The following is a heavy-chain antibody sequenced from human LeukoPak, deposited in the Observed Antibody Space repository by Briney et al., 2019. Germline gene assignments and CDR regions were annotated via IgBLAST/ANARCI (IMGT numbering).Heavy chain of an antibody. J-gene: IGHJ3*02. CDR2: IYYSGST. D-gene: IGHD5-24*01. V-gene: IGHV4-59*01. CDR3: ARADVEMATIEAFDI. Sequence: SETLSLTCTVSGGSISSYYWSWIRQPPGKGLVWIGYIYYSGSTNYNPSLKSRVTISVDTSKNQFSLKLSSVTAADTAVYYCARADVEMATIEAFDIWGQGTMVTVSS. CDR1: GGSISSYY.